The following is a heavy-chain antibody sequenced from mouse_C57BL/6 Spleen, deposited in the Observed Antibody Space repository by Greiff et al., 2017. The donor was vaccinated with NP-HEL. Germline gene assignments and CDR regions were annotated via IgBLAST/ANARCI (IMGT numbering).Heavy chain of an antibody. V-gene: IGHV5-6*02. CDR1: GFTFSSYG. Sequence: DVMLVESGGDLVKPGGSLKLSCAASGFTFSSYGMSWVRQTPDKRLEWVATISSGGSYTYYPDSVKGRFTISRDNAKNTLYLQMSSLKSEDTAMYYCARVYYGSSYFDVWGTGTTVTVSS. CDR2: ISSGGSYT. J-gene: IGHJ1*03. D-gene: IGHD1-1*01. CDR3: ARVYYGSSYFDV.